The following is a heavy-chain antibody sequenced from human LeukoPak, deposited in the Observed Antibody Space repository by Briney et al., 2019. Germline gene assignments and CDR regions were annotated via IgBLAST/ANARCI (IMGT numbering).Heavy chain of an antibody. J-gene: IGHJ4*02. Sequence: PSETLSLTCTVSGASIHGYYWSWIRQPPGKGLEWIGNVHYSLSRNYSASLESRVTISIDKSKRQFSLKLTSVTAADTAVYYCACYKIVERNFDFWGQGTLVTVSS. D-gene: IGHD5-24*01. CDR2: VHYSLSR. CDR1: GASIHGYY. CDR3: ACYKIVERNFDF. V-gene: IGHV4-59*01.